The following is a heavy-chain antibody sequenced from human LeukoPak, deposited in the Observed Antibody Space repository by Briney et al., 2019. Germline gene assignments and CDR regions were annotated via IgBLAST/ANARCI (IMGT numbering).Heavy chain of an antibody. CDR2: SYDSGST. D-gene: IGHD6-19*01. CDR1: GGSISGCS. Sequence: SETLSLTCTVSGGSISGCSYNWIRQPPGKGLEWIGYSYDSGSTNYNPSLKSRVTISVDTSKNQFSLKLTSVTAADTAVYYCARGSYISGWYWGQGTLVTVSS. V-gene: IGHV4-59*01. CDR3: ARGSYISGWY. J-gene: IGHJ4*02.